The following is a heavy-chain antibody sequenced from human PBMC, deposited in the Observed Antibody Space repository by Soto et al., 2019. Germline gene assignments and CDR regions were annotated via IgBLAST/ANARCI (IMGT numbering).Heavy chain of an antibody. CDR3: ARTTVTTSFDY. Sequence: SETLSLTCTVCGGSISSGDSYWRWIRQPPGKGLECIGYIYYSGSTYYNPSLKSRVTISVDTSKNQFSLKLSSVTAADTAVYYCARTTVTTSFDYWGQGTLVTVS. V-gene: IGHV4-30-4*01. J-gene: IGHJ4*02. D-gene: IGHD4-17*01. CDR1: GGSISSGDSY. CDR2: IYYSGST.